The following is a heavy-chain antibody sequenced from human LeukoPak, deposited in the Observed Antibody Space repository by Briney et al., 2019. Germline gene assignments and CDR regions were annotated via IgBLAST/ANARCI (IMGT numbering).Heavy chain of an antibody. D-gene: IGHD6-6*01. CDR2: INPNGGGT. J-gene: IGHJ4*02. CDR3: ARGRSSSSSRIRNDY. CDR1: GYTFTGYY. V-gene: IGHV1-2*02. Sequence: GASVKVSCKASGYTFTGYYMHWVRQAPGQGLEWMGWINPNGGGTNYAQKFQGRVTMTRDTSISTAYMELSRLRSDDTAVYYCARGRSSSSSRIRNDYWGQGTLVTVSS.